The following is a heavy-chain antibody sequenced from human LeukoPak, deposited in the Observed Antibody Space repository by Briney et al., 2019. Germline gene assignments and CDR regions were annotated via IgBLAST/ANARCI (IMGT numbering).Heavy chain of an antibody. CDR2: IGGRDGGT. CDR3: AKLLAVTNSYYFNY. V-gene: IGHV3-23*01. CDR1: GFIFSNYA. D-gene: IGHD6-19*01. Sequence: PGGSLRLSCAASGFIFSNYAMSWVRQAPGKGLEWVSAIGGRDGGTYYADSVKGRFTVSRDDPKNTLYLQMNTLRVEDTAVYYCAKLLAVTNSYYFNYWGQGTLVTVSS. J-gene: IGHJ4*02.